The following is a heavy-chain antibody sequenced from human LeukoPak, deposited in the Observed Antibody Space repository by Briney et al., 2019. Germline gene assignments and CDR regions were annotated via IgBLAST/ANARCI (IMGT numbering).Heavy chain of an antibody. Sequence: GGSLRLSCVTSGFTFSDYDMNWIRQAPGRGLEWVSYISSGNSSMYYADSVKGRFSISRDNAKNSLYLQMNSLRAEDTAVYYCARDAYGGSYRDDYWGQGTLVTVSS. D-gene: IGHD1-26*01. V-gene: IGHV3-11*04. CDR1: GFTFSDYD. CDR3: ARDAYGGSYRDDY. CDR2: ISSGNSSM. J-gene: IGHJ4*02.